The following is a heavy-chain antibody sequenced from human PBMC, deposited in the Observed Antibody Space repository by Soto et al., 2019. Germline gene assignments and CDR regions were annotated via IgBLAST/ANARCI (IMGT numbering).Heavy chain of an antibody. D-gene: IGHD3-9*01. Sequence: GGSLRLSCAASGFTFSTYTMNWVRQTPGKGLEWVSGISGGAERTDYADSVKGRFTISRDNSKNTLYLQMNSLRAEDTAVYYCAKDHVLRYFDWLPRVSAFDYWGQGTLVTVSS. CDR3: AKDHVLRYFDWLPRVSAFDY. V-gene: IGHV3-23*01. CDR1: GFTFSTYT. J-gene: IGHJ4*02. CDR2: ISGGAERT.